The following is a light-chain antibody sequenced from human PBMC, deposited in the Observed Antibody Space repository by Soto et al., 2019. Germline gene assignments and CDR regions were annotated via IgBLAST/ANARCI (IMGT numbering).Light chain of an antibody. CDR1: SSNVGGNP. CDR2: TNT. J-gene: IGLJ1*01. V-gene: IGLV1-44*01. Sequence: QSVLTQPPSASGTPGQRVTISCSGSSSNVGGNPVNWYQHVPTTAPKLLIYTNTQRPSGVPDRFSGSKSGTSASLAISGLQSEDEADYYCASWXXXXNGPVFGTGTKLTVL. CDR3: ASWXXXXNGPV.